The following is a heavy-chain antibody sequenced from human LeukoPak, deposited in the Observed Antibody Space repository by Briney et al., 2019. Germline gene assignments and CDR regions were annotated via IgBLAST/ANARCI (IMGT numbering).Heavy chain of an antibody. J-gene: IGHJ4*02. CDR2: ISGSSSYI. V-gene: IGHV3-21*06. CDR3: ARADSNIAARRVGFDS. D-gene: IGHD6-6*01. CDR1: GFTFSSYS. Sequence: GGSLRLSCADSGFTFSSYSMNWVPQAPGKGLEWVSSISGSSSYIYYADSMKGRFTISRHNAKNSLYLQMNNLSAEDTAIYYCARADSNIAARRVGFDSWGQGTLVTVSS.